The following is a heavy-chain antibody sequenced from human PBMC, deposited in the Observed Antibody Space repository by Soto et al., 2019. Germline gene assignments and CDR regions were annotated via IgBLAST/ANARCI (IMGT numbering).Heavy chain of an antibody. Sequence: QLQLQESGPGLVKPSETLSLTCTVSGGSISSSSYYWGWIRQPPGKGLEWIGSIYYSGSTYYNPSLKSRVPISVDTSKNQFSLKLSSVTAADTAVYYCARHFMRFGELSEKYNWFDPWGQGTLVTVSS. V-gene: IGHV4-39*01. CDR3: ARHFMRFGELSEKYNWFDP. D-gene: IGHD3-10*01. J-gene: IGHJ5*02. CDR1: GGSISSSSYY. CDR2: IYYSGST.